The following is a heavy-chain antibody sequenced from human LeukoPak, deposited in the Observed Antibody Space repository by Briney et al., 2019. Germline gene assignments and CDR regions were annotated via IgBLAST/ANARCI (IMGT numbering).Heavy chain of an antibody. J-gene: IGHJ4*02. Sequence: GGSLRLSCAASGFTFSSYAMSWVRQAPGKGLEWVSSIGGSGGSTYYADSVKGRFSISRDNSKNTLYLQMNSLRAEDTAVYYCAKGHSSGWYNFDYWGQGTLVTVSS. CDR3: AKGHSSGWYNFDY. V-gene: IGHV3-23*01. CDR2: IGGSGGST. D-gene: IGHD6-19*01. CDR1: GFTFSSYA.